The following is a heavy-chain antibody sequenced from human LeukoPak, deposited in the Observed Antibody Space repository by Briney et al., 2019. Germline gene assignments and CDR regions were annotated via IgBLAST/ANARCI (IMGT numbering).Heavy chain of an antibody. V-gene: IGHV4-4*02. Sequence: SGTLSLTCAVSGGSISTNTWWSWVRQPPGKGLEWIGQTSHDGNADYTPSLKSRVTISVDKSKNQFSLKLSSVTAADTAVYYCAGGPTLDYWGQGTRVTVSS. CDR3: AGGPTLDY. D-gene: IGHD2-15*01. J-gene: IGHJ4*02. CDR2: TSHDGNA. CDR1: GGSISTNTW.